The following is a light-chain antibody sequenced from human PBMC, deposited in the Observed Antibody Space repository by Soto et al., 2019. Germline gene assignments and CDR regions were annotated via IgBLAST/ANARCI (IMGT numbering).Light chain of an antibody. Sequence: QSVLTQPASVSGSPGQSITISCTGTSSDVGGYNYVSWYQQHPGKTPKLMIYEVSNRPSRVSNRFSGSNSGNTASLTISGLQAENEADYYCSSYTSSIIDYVFGTGTKLTVL. J-gene: IGLJ1*01. V-gene: IGLV2-14*01. CDR2: EVS. CDR3: SSYTSSIIDYV. CDR1: SSDVGGYNY.